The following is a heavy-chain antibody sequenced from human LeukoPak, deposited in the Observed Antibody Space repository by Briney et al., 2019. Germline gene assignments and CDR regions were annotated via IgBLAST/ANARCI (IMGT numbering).Heavy chain of an antibody. CDR1: VYTFTTYG. CDR2: ISVKSGIT. Sequence: ASVTVSFMCSVYTFTTYGSARLRQAPGQGREWMGWISVKSGITNYVPKFQGRVTITTDTSTNKAYMEVSRLTLGDTAGYFCARVAHQSLVLPYFDYWGQGTRVTVSS. CDR3: ARVAHQSLVLPYFDY. J-gene: IGHJ4*02. V-gene: IGHV1-18*01. D-gene: IGHD3-10*01.